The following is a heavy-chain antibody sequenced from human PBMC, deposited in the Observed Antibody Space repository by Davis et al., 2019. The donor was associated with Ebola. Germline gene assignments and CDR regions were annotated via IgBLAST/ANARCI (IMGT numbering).Heavy chain of an antibody. CDR3: VRIYDYYNSLYYDVFNF. J-gene: IGHJ1*01. CDR1: YNSMRSSF. D-gene: IGHD2/OR15-2a*01. V-gene: IGHV4-59*01. CDR2: QTRGL. Sequence: MPSETLSLTCVVSYNSMRSSFWGWVRQAPGKGPNLVAQTRGLNNNPSLKGRVTMSVDPYKGQVSLKVTSVTAADTATYYCVRIYDYYNSLYYDVFNFWGQGTPVSVSP.